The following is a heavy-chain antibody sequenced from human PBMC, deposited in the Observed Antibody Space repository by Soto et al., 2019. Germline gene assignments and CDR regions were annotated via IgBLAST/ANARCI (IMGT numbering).Heavy chain of an antibody. CDR2: IIPIFGTA. CDR1: GGTFSSYA. J-gene: IGHJ6*02. D-gene: IGHD1-26*01. CDR3: ASHSGSSPEGRYYYGMDV. Sequence: QVQLVQSGAEVKKPGSSVKVSCKASGGTFSSYAISWVRQAPGQGLEWMGGIIPIFGTADYAQKFQGRVTINAAESTSTAYMGLSSLRSEDTAVYYCASHSGSSPEGRYYYGMDVWGQGTTVTVSS. V-gene: IGHV1-69*12.